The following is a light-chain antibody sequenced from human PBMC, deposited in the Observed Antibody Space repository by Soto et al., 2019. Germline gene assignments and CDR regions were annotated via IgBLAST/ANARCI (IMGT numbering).Light chain of an antibody. CDR3: QQSSNIPYT. V-gene: IGKV1-39*01. J-gene: IGKJ2*01. Sequence: DIPMTQSPSSLSASVGDRVTITCRASQTISSYLNWYQQNPGKAPKLLIYAASSLQSGVPSRFSGSGSGTDFTRTISSLQPEDFATYYCQQSSNIPYTFGQGTKLEIK. CDR1: QTISSY. CDR2: AAS.